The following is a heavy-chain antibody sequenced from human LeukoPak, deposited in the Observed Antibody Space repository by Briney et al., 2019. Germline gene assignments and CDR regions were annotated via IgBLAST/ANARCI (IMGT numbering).Heavy chain of an antibody. CDR3: AKDGRGFGELSPSL. CDR2: ISGSGGST. V-gene: IGHV3-23*01. Sequence: GGSLRLSCAASGFTFSIYGMSWVRQAPGKGLEWVSGISGSGGSTYYADSVKGRFTISRDNSKNTLYLQMNSLRTEDTAVYYCAKDGRGFGELSPSLWGQGTLVTVSS. J-gene: IGHJ4*02. D-gene: IGHD1-7*01. CDR1: GFTFSIYG.